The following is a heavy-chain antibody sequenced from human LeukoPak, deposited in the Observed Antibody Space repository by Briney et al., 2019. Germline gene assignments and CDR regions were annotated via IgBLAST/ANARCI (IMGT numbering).Heavy chain of an antibody. V-gene: IGHV5-51*01. CDR3: ARARAYSTDSYYFDY. D-gene: IGHD6-13*01. J-gene: IGHJ4*02. Sequence: GESLKISCRSSGYSFATYWIGWVRQMPGKGLEWMGIIYPDDSDTRYSPSFQGQVTISVDKSISTASLQWSSLKASDTAIYYCARARAYSTDSYYFDYWGQGTLVTVSS. CDR2: IYPDDSDT. CDR1: GYSFATYW.